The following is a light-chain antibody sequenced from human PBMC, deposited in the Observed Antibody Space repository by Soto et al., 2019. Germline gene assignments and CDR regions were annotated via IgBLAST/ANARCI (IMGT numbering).Light chain of an antibody. Sequence: EIVLSQSLGTLSLSPGERATLSCRASQSVSSNYLAWYQQKPGQAPRLLIYGASSRATGIPDRFSGSGSGTDFTLTIRRLEPEDFAVYYCQQYGSSYPWTFGQGTKVDNK. J-gene: IGKJ1*01. CDR3: QQYGSSYPWT. CDR1: QSVSSNY. CDR2: GAS. V-gene: IGKV3-20*01.